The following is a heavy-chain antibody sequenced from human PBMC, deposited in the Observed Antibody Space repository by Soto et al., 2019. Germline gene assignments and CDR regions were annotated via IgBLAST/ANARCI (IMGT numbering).Heavy chain of an antibody. CDR3: ARAVQGGELEPGYSDL. J-gene: IGHJ2*01. CDR2: IYYSGST. D-gene: IGHD1-1*01. V-gene: IGHV4-31*03. Sequence: SETLSLTCTVSGGSISSGGYYLSWIRQHPGKGLEWIGYIYYSGSTYYNPSLKSRVTISVDTSKNQFSLKLSSVTAADTAVYYCARAVQGGELEPGYSDLWGRGTLVTVS. CDR1: GGSISSGGYY.